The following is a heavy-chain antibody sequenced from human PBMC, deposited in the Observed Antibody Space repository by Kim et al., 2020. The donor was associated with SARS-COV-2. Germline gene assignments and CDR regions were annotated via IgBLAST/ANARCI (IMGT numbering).Heavy chain of an antibody. CDR3: ARGLPSIPMVWGVIYN. CDR2: INHSGST. CDR1: GGSFSGYY. Sequence: SETLSLTCAVYGGSFSGYYWSWIRQPPGKGLEWIGEINHSGSTNYYPSLKSRVTISVDTSKNQFSLKLSSVTAADTAVYYCARGLPSIPMVWGVIYNWG. D-gene: IGHD3-10*01. V-gene: IGHV4-34*01. J-gene: IGHJ1*01.